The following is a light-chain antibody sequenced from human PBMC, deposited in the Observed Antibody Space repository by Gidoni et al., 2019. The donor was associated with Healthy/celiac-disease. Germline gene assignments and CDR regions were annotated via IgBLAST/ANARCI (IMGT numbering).Light chain of an antibody. J-gene: IGKJ1*01. Sequence: EIVMTQSPATRSVSPGERATLSCRASQSVSSNLAWYQQKPGQAPRLLIYGASTRATGIPARFSGSGSGTEFTLTISSLQSEDVAVYYCQQYNNWTRGWTFXXXTKVEIK. CDR1: QSVSSN. CDR2: GAS. CDR3: QQYNNWTRGWT. V-gene: IGKV3-15*01.